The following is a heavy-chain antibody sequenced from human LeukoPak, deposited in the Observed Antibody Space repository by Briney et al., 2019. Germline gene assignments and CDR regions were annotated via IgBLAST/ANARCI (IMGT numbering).Heavy chain of an antibody. V-gene: IGHV3-30*02. Sequence: GGSLRLSCAASGFTFSSYGMHWVRQAPGKGLEWVAFIRYDGSNKYYADSVKGRFTISRDNSKNTLYLQMNSLRAEDTAVYYCANADIVVVPAAPSGYWGQGTLVTVSS. CDR1: GFTFSSYG. CDR3: ANADIVVVPAAPSGY. J-gene: IGHJ4*02. D-gene: IGHD2-2*01. CDR2: IRYDGSNK.